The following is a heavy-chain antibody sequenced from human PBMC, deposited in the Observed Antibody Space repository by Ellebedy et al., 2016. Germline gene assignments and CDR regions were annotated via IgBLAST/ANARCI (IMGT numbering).Heavy chain of an antibody. V-gene: IGHV4-4*07. Sequence: SETLSLTXTVSGGSINGYFWIWIRKPAGKGLEWIGRMFTSGSTSYNPSLKSRVTMSLDTSKNQFSLKLSSVTAADTAVYYCARSLRGDGGYDFGLEIWGQGTAVTVSS. D-gene: IGHD5-12*01. CDR3: ARSLRGDGGYDFGLEI. CDR2: MFTSGST. J-gene: IGHJ3*02. CDR1: GGSINGYF.